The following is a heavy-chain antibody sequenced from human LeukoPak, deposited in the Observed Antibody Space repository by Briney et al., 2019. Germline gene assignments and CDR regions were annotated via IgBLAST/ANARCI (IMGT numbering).Heavy chain of an antibody. CDR3: AKDLLVGYCSRTSCSGDY. Sequence: GGSLRLSCAATGFTFSSHAMSWVRQAPGKGLEWVSIISDGGGSTYYADSVKGRFTVSRDNSKSTVYLQVNSLRAEDTAVYYCAKDLLVGYCSRTSCSGDYWGQGTLVTVSS. J-gene: IGHJ4*02. CDR2: ISDGGGST. V-gene: IGHV3-23*01. CDR1: GFTFSSHA. D-gene: IGHD2-2*03.